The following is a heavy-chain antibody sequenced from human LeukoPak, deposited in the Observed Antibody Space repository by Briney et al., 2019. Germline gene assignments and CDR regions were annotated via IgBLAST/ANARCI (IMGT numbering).Heavy chain of an antibody. CDR3: ASRPADSTWYGVFDY. D-gene: IGHD6-13*01. J-gene: IGHJ4*02. V-gene: IGHV4-59*11. CDR1: GGSINSHY. Sequence: SETLSLTCTVSGGSINSHYWSWIRQPPGKGLEWIGYVFYPGSTNYNPSLKSRVSMSLDTSRDQFSLRLTSVTAADMAIYYCASRPADSTWYGVFDYWSQGTLVTVSS. CDR2: VFYPGST.